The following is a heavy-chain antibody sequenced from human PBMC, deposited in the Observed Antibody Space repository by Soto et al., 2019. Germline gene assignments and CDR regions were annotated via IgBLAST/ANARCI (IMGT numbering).Heavy chain of an antibody. D-gene: IGHD5-18*01. J-gene: IGHJ4*02. Sequence: GGSLRLSCAASGFPFSSYNMNWVRQAPGKGLEWVSFISTSSNYIYYADSVKGRFTISRDNAKNSLYLQMNSLRVEDTAVYYCARSRGYSYDIDYWGQGTLVTVSS. V-gene: IGHV3-21*01. CDR1: GFPFSSYN. CDR2: ISTSSNYI. CDR3: ARSRGYSYDIDY.